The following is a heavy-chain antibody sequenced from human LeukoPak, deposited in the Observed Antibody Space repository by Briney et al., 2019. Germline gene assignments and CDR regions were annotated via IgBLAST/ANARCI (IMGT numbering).Heavy chain of an antibody. V-gene: IGHV4-59*12. Sequence: PSETLSLTCTVSGGSISSFYWSWIRQPPGKGLEWIGYIFRSGSTNYNPSLKSRVAISLDTSKNQFSLKLSSVTAADTAVYYCATLGGLNKNYYYYMDVWGKGTTVTVSS. CDR1: GGSISSFY. D-gene: IGHD3/OR15-3a*01. J-gene: IGHJ6*03. CDR2: IFRSGST. CDR3: ATLGGLNKNYYYYMDV.